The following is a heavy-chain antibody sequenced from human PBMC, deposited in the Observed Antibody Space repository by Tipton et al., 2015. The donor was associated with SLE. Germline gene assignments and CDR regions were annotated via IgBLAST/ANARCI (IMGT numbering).Heavy chain of an antibody. V-gene: IGHV3-7*01. CDR3: VRVGKGTVGYFDS. Sequence: GSLRLSCVASGFSFTTYSMSWFRQAPGKGLEWVANIKGDGLDKYYVDSVKGRFAISRDNAKNSLDLQMSSLRAEDTAVYYCVRVGKGTVGYFDSWGQGKLVTVSS. D-gene: IGHD1/OR15-1a*01. J-gene: IGHJ4*02. CDR2: IKGDGLDK. CDR1: GFSFTTYS.